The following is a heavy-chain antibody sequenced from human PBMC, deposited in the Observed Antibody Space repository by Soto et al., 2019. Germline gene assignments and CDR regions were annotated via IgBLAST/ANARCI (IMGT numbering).Heavy chain of an antibody. CDR3: ARAWGRVFDY. V-gene: IGHV4-59*01. J-gene: IGHJ4*02. CDR1: GGSISSYY. Sequence: QVQLQESGPGLVKPSETLSLTCTVSGGSISSYYWSWIRQPPGKGLEWIGYSYYSGSTNYNPSLKGRVTISVDTSKNQFSLKLSSVTAADTAVYYCARAWGRVFDYWGQGTLVTVSS. CDR2: SYYSGST. D-gene: IGHD2-15*01.